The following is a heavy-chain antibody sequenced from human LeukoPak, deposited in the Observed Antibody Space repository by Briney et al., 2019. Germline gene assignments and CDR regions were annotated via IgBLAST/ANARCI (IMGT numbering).Heavy chain of an antibody. CDR3: AKGPSGSYYGFDM. D-gene: IGHD3-10*01. Sequence: GGSLRLSCAASGFTFSSYVMSWVRQAPGKGLEWVSAIRGSGGSTYFPDSVKGRFTISRDNSKNTLHLQMNSLRAEDTALYYCAKGPSGSYYGFDMWGQGTMVTVSS. CDR2: IRGSGGST. CDR1: GFTFSSYV. V-gene: IGHV3-23*01. J-gene: IGHJ3*02.